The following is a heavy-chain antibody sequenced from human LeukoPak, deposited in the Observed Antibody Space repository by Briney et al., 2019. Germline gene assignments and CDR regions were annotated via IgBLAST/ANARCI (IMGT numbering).Heavy chain of an antibody. V-gene: IGHV4-34*01. CDR1: GGSFSGYY. CDR2: INHSGST. D-gene: IGHD5-18*01. CDR3: ARGKLRGYSYGANWFDP. J-gene: IGHJ5*02. Sequence: SETLSLTCAVYGGSFSGYYWSWIRQPPGKGLEWIGGINHSGSTNYNPSPKSRVTISVDTSKNQFSLKLSSVTAADTAVYYCARGKLRGYSYGANWFDPWGQGTLVTVSS.